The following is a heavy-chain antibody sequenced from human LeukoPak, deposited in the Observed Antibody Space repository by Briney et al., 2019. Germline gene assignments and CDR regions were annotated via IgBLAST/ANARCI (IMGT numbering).Heavy chain of an antibody. J-gene: IGHJ3*02. CDR3: TRDRGRYSYGGAFDI. D-gene: IGHD5-18*01. CDR2: IYAGGST. CDR1: GFIVSSNY. V-gene: IGHV3-53*01. Sequence: GGSLRLSCAASGFIVSSNYLSWVRQAPGKGLEWVSSIYAGGSTYYADSVKGRFIISRDNSKNTVYLPMNSLKTEDTAVYYCTRDRGRYSYGGAFDIWGQGTMVTVSS.